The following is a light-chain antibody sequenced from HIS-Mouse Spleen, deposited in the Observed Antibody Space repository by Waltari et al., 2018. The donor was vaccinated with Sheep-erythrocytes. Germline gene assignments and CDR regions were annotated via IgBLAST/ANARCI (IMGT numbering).Light chain of an antibody. V-gene: IGLV3-10*01. J-gene: IGLJ3*02. CDR3: YSTDSSGNHWV. Sequence: SYELTQPPSVSVSPGQTARITCSGDALPKKYAYWDQQKSGQAPGLVIYEDSKRPSGVPERFSGSSSGTMATLTISGAQVEDDADYYCYSTDSSGNHWVFGGGTKLTVL. CDR1: ALPKKY. CDR2: EDS.